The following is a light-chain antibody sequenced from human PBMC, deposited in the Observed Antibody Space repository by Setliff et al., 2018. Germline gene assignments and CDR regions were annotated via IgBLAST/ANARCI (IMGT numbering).Light chain of an antibody. CDR2: EVS. Sequence: QPALTQPASVSGSPGQSITISCTGTSSDVGGYNYVSWYQQHPGKAPKLMIYEVSNRPSGVSNRFSGSKSGNTASLTISGLQAEDEADYYCSSYTSSSTLSVFGTGTKSPS. J-gene: IGLJ1*01. V-gene: IGLV2-14*01. CDR1: SSDVGGYNY. CDR3: SSYTSSSTLSV.